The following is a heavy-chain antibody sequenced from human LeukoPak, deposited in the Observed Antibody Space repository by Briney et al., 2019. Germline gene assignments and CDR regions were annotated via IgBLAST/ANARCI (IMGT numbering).Heavy chain of an antibody. CDR3: ARDSSSSSTWYFDL. D-gene: IGHD6-6*01. V-gene: IGHV4-30-4*08. CDR1: GGSISSGDYY. Sequence: SQTLSLTCTVSGGSISSGDYYWSWIRQPPGKGLEWIGYIYYSGSTYYNPSLKSRVTISVDTSKNQFSLKLSSVTAADTAVYYCARDSSSSSTWYFDLWGRGTLVTVSS. CDR2: IYYSGST. J-gene: IGHJ2*01.